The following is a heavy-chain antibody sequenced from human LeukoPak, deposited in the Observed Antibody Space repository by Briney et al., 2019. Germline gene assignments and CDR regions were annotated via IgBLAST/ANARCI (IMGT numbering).Heavy chain of an antibody. CDR2: ISGSGGST. D-gene: IGHD1-1*01. Sequence: GGSLRLSCAASGFTFSSYAMSWVRQAPGKGLEWVAAISGSGGSTYYADSVKGRFTISRDNSKNTLYLQMNSLRAEDTAVYYCAKSGQLEDAFDIWGQGTMVTVSS. V-gene: IGHV3-23*01. J-gene: IGHJ3*02. CDR1: GFTFSSYA. CDR3: AKSGQLEDAFDI.